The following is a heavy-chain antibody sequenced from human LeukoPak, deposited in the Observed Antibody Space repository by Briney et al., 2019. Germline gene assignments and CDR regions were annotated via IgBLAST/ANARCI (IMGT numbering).Heavy chain of an antibody. V-gene: IGHV4-4*07. D-gene: IGHD3-16*02. CDR2: IYTSGST. CDR3: ARGLRLGELSSNDAFDI. Sequence: PSETLSLTCTVSGGSISSYYWSWIRQPAGKGLEWIGRIYTSGSTNYNPSLKSRVTMSVDTSKNQFSLKLSSVTAADTAVYYCARGLRLGELSSNDAFDIWGQGTMVTVSS. CDR1: GGSISSYY. J-gene: IGHJ3*02.